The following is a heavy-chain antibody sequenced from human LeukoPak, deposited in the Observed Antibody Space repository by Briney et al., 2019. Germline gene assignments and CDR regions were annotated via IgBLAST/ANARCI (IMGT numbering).Heavy chain of an antibody. CDR2: IKQDETEK. V-gene: IGHV3-7*01. CDR3: AKAAGKENGYDFWFEH. CDR1: GFTFSNFW. Sequence: GGSLRLSCTASGFTFSNFWMGWVRQAPGKGLEWVANIKQDETEKFYLGSVKGRFTISRDNAKNSLYLQMNSLRAEDTAVYYCAKAAGKENGYDFWFEHWGQGTLVTVSS. J-gene: IGHJ5*02. D-gene: IGHD3-3*01.